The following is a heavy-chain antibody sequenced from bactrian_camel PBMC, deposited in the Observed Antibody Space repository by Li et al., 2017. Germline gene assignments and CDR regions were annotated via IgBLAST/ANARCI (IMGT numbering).Heavy chain of an antibody. V-gene: IGHV3S67*01. D-gene: IGHD3*01. CDR1: GYTYSTYS. Sequence: DVQLVESGGGSVNAGGSLRLSCAISGYTYSTYSMTWFRQAPGKEREGVAGIRNDGMTVYADSVKGRYTISKDNANNTLYLQMNFLQPDDTNMYYCAAAPDVHSIRSMPPPQYFRYWGQGTQVTVS. CDR2: IRNDGMT. CDR3: AAAPDVHSIRSMPPPQYFRY. J-gene: IGHJ4*01.